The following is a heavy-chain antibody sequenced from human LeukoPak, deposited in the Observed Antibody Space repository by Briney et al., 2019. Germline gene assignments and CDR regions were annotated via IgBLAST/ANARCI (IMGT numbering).Heavy chain of an antibody. D-gene: IGHD6-19*01. CDR3: ARDQGSGWWAY. V-gene: IGHV3-21*01. CDR2: ISSSSSSI. J-gene: IGHJ4*02. CDR1: GFTFRSYN. Sequence: GGSLRLSCAASGFTFRSYNFQWVRQAPGKGLEWVSFISSSSSSIYYADSVKGRFTISRDNAKNSLYLQVNSLRAEDTAVYYCARDQGSGWWAYWGQGTLVTVSS.